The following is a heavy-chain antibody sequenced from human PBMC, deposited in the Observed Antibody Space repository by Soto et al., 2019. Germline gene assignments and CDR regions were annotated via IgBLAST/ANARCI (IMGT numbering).Heavy chain of an antibody. CDR2: IDPSDSYT. D-gene: IGHD3-22*01. J-gene: IGHJ3*02. CDR1: GYSFTSYW. CDR3: ARNHFSSGYYYDAFDI. V-gene: IGHV5-10-1*01. Sequence: GESLKISCKGSGYSFTSYWISWVRQMPGKGLEWMGRIDPSDSYTNYSPSFQGHVTISADKSISTAYLQWSSLKASDTAMYYCARNHFSSGYYYDAFDIWGQGTMVTVSS.